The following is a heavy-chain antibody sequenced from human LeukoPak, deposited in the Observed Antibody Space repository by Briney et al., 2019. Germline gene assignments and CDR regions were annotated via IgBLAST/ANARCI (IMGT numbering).Heavy chain of an antibody. Sequence: GGSLRLSCAGSGFSFSSYEINWVRQAPGKGLEWVSYISSSSSSIYYADSVKGRFTISRDNAKSSLYLQLNSLRAEDTAVYYCARGDNWNSYYYYYMDVWGEGTTVTVSS. J-gene: IGHJ6*03. D-gene: IGHD1-7*01. V-gene: IGHV3-48*03. CDR2: ISSSSSSI. CDR1: GFSFSSYE. CDR3: ARGDNWNSYYYYYMDV.